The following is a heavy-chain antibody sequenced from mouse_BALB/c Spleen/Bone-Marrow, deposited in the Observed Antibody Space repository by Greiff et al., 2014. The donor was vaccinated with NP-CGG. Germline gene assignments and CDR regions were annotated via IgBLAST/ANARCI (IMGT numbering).Heavy chain of an antibody. V-gene: IGHV1-9*01. CDR1: GYIFSSYW. CDR2: ILPGSGST. D-gene: IGHD2-1*01. J-gene: IGHJ4*01. Sequence: QVQLQQSGAELMKPGASVKISCKATGYIFSSYWIEWVKQRPEHGLEWIGEILPGSGSTNYSEKFKGKATFTADTSSNTAYMQLSSLTSEDSAVYYCARYGNYAMDYWGQGTSVTVSS. CDR3: ARYGNYAMDY.